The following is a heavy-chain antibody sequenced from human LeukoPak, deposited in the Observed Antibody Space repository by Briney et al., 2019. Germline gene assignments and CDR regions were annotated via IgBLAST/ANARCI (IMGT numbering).Heavy chain of an antibody. CDR2: ISASSDST. Sequence: TGGSLRLSCSASGLSFSTYSMNWVRQAPGKGLEWVSYISASSDSTYYADSVKGRFTISRDNAKNSLYLQMDSLRDEDTALYYCARDVGRGDGMDVWGLGTTVTVSS. J-gene: IGHJ6*02. CDR1: GLSFSTYS. CDR3: ARDVGRGDGMDV. V-gene: IGHV3-48*02.